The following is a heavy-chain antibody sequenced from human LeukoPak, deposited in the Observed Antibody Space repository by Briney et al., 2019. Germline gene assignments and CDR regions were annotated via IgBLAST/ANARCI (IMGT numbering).Heavy chain of an antibody. Sequence: SETLSLTCTVSGYSISSGYYWGWIRQPPGKGLEWIGSIYHSGRTYYNPSLKSRVTISVDTSKNQFSLKLSSVTAADTAVYYCARGGDSSSVGWFGPWGQGTLVTVSS. V-gene: IGHV4-38-2*02. D-gene: IGHD6-13*01. CDR1: GYSISSGYY. J-gene: IGHJ5*02. CDR2: IYHSGRT. CDR3: ARGGDSSSVGWFGP.